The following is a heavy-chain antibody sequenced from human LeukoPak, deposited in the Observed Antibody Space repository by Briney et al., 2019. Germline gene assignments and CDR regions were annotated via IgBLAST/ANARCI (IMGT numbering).Heavy chain of an antibody. Sequence: GGSLRLSCVASGFTFSSYWMHWVRQDPRKGLVWVSRINGDGRNINYADSVRGRFTISRDNARNSQFLQMNSLRVDDTAVYYCASGGGWVFFNWGQGTLVTVSS. CDR1: GFTFSSYW. V-gene: IGHV3-74*01. J-gene: IGHJ4*02. CDR2: INGDGRNI. CDR3: ASGGGWVFFN. D-gene: IGHD6-19*01.